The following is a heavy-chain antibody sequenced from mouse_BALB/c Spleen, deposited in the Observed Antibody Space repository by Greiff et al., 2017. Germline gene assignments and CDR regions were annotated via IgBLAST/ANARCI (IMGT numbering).Heavy chain of an antibody. Sequence: EVKLVESGPGLVKPSQSLSLTCTVTGYSITSDYAWNWIRQFPGNKLEWMGYISYSGSTSYNPSLKSRISITRDTSKNQFFLQLNSVTTEDTATYYCARSGRYEGYAMDYWGQGTSVTVSS. CDR2: ISYSGST. CDR1: GYSITSDYA. CDR3: ARSGRYEGYAMDY. J-gene: IGHJ4*01. V-gene: IGHV3-2*02. D-gene: IGHD2-14*01.